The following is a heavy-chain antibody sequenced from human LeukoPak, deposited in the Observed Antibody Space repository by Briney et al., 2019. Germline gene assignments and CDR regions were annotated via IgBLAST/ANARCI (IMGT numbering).Heavy chain of an antibody. CDR3: ARDSHVLYRSASVRNWFDP. J-gene: IGHJ5*02. CDR1: GGTFSSYA. V-gene: IGHV1-69*05. CDR2: IIPIFGTA. Sequence: EASVKVSCKASGGTFSSYAISWVRQAPGQGLEWMGGIIPIFGTANYAQKFQGRVTITRDTSASTAYMELSSLRSEDTAVYYCARDSHVLYRSASVRNWFDPWGQGTLVTVSS. D-gene: IGHD2/OR15-2a*01.